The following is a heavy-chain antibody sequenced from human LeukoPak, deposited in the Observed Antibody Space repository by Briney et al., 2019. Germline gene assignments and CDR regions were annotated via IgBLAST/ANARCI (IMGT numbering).Heavy chain of an antibody. CDR3: AKSYINYGGNSADAFDI. V-gene: IGHV3-9*02. CDR2: ISRNSDTI. D-gene: IGHD4-23*01. Sequence: GGSLRLSCAASGFTSDDYAMHWVRQAPGKGLEWVSGISRNSDTIGYADSVKGRFTISRDNAKSSLYLQINSLRIEDMALYYCAKSYINYGGNSADAFDIWGQGTMVTVSS. J-gene: IGHJ3*02. CDR1: GFTSDDYA.